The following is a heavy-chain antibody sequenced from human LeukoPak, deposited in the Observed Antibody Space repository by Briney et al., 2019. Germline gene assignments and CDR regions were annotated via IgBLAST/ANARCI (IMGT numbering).Heavy chain of an antibody. CDR3: AKEGGYSSGWYFDY. Sequence: GGTQRLPRAASVHPYSIYAKSGVPHAPAKGWEWVTDISVSGGSTYYAGSVKGRLTISRDNSKNTQYLQMNSLRAEDTAVYYCAKEGGYSSGWYFDYWGQGTLVTVSS. V-gene: IGHV3-23*01. CDR2: ISVSGGST. J-gene: IGHJ4*02. CDR1: VHPYSIYA. D-gene: IGHD6-19*01.